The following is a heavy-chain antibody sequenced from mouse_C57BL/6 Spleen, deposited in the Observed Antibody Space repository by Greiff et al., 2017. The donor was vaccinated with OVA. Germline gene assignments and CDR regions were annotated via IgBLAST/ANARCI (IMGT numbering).Heavy chain of an antibody. CDR3: ARGYYGSSDFDY. J-gene: IGHJ2*01. V-gene: IGHV1-69*01. Sequence: QVHVKQPGAELVMPGASVKLSCKASGYTFTSYWMHWVKQRPGQGLEWIGEIDPSDSYTNYNQKFKGKSTLTVDKSSSTAYMQLSSLTSEDSAVYYCARGYYGSSDFDYWGQGTTLTVSS. D-gene: IGHD1-1*01. CDR2: IDPSDSYT. CDR1: GYTFTSYW.